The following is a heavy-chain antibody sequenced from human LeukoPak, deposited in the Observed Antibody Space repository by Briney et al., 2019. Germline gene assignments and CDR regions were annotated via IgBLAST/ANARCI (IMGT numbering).Heavy chain of an antibody. Sequence: GGSLRLSCTASGFTFGDSAMSWVGQAPGKGLEWVSFIRSKPYGGTPEYAASVKGRFTISRDDSKSIAYLQMNSLKTEDAAMYYCTSGGYSFDYSFDYWGQGTLVTVSS. D-gene: IGHD1-26*01. J-gene: IGHJ4*02. CDR1: GFTFGDSA. V-gene: IGHV3-49*04. CDR2: IRSKPYGGTP. CDR3: TSGGYSFDYSFDY.